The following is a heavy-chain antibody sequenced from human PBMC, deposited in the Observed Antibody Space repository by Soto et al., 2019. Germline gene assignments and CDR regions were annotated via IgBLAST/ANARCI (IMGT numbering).Heavy chain of an antibody. D-gene: IGHD6-13*01. CDR2: IYTSGST. CDR1: GGSISSYY. Sequence: SETLSLTCTVSGGSISSYYWSWSRQPAGKGLEWIGRIYTSGSTNYNPSLKSRVTMSVDTSKNQFSLKLSSVTAADTAVYYCSRDHRLSRWYFGRGYYRMDFWDQGTKVTVYS. CDR3: SRDHRLSRWYFGRGYYRMDF. J-gene: IGHJ6*02. V-gene: IGHV4-4*07.